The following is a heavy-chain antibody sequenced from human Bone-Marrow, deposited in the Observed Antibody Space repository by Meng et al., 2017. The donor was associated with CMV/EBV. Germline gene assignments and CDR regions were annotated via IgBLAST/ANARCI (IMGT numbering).Heavy chain of an antibody. Sequence: GISYSRYSMSWGHKDPGEGLEWVSSIRTSSSYIDFADSVEGRFTISRNNAKKSLYLKMDSLRAEGTAVYYCARGAVAGASDWHFDLWGRGTLVTVSS. J-gene: IGHJ2*01. CDR3: ARGAVAGASDWHFDL. D-gene: IGHD6-19*01. V-gene: IGHV3-21*01. CDR2: IRTSSSYI. CDR1: GISYSRYS.